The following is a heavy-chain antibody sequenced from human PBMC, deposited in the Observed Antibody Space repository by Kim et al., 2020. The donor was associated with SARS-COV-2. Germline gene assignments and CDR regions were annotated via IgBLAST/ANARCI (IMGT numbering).Heavy chain of an antibody. Sequence: GGSLRLSCAASGFTFTSYWMHWFRQIPGKGLVWVSRINPDGTSTDYADSVKGRFTISRDNARNTLYPQMNSLRAEDTAVYYCARDKWVGPRYDYWGQGTLVTVSS. CDR3: ARDKWVGPRYDY. CDR2: INPDGTST. CDR1: GFTFTSYW. J-gene: IGHJ4*02. V-gene: IGHV3-74*01. D-gene: IGHD6-19*01.